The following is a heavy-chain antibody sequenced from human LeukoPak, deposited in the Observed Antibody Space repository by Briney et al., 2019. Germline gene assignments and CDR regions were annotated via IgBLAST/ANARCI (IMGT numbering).Heavy chain of an antibody. CDR3: ARVGGVTTFSHFDY. J-gene: IGHJ4*02. V-gene: IGHV1-69*13. Sequence: SVKVSCKASGGTFSSYAIGWVRQAPGQGLEWMGGIIPIFGTANYAQKFQGRVTITADESTSTAYMELSGLGSEDTAVYYCARVGGVTTFSHFDYWGQGTLVTVSS. CDR1: GGTFSSYA. D-gene: IGHD4-11*01. CDR2: IIPIFGTA.